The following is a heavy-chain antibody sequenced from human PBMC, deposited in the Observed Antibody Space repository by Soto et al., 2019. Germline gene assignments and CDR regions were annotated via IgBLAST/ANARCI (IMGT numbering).Heavy chain of an antibody. CDR3: ARGIRNYYGMDV. CDR1: GFTFSDYW. Sequence: EVQVAESGGGLVQPGGSLRLSCAASGFTFSDYWLHWVRQAPGEGLEWVSRINGDGTRTFYADSVKGRLAISRDNARDTVVLQINSLRAEDTAVYFCARGIRNYYGMDVWGQGTTVTVSS. J-gene: IGHJ6*02. V-gene: IGHV3-74*01. CDR2: INGDGTRT.